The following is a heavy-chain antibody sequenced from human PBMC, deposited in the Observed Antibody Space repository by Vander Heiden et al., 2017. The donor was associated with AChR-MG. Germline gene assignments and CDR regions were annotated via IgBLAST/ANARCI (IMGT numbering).Heavy chain of an antibody. CDR2: IIPILGIA. D-gene: IGHD4-4*01. V-gene: IGHV1-69*04. CDR3: ARGMGRDGYNNLDY. Sequence: QVQMVQSGAEVKTPGSSVKVSCKASGGTFSSYAISWVRQAPGQGLEWMGRIIPILGIANYAQKFQGRVTITADKSTSTAYMELSSLRSEDTAVYYCARGMGRDGYNNLDYWGQGTLVTVSS. CDR1: GGTFSSYA. J-gene: IGHJ4*02.